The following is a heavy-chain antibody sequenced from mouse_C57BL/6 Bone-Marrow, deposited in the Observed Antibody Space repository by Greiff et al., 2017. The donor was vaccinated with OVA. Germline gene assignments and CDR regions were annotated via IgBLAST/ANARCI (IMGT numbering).Heavy chain of an antibody. CDR3: ARADGNYDFDY. D-gene: IGHD2-1*01. V-gene: IGHV1-53*01. CDR1: GYTFTSYW. J-gene: IGHJ2*01. Sequence: QVQLQQPGTELVKPGASVKLSCKASGYTFTSYWMHGVKQGPGQGLEWIGNINPSNGGTNYNEKFKSKATLTVDKSSSTAYMQLSSLTSKDSAVYYCARADGNYDFDYWGQGTTLTVSS. CDR2: INPSNGGT.